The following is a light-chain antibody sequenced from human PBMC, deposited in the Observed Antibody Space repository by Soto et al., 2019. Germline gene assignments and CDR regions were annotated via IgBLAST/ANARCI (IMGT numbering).Light chain of an antibody. Sequence: AIQLTQSPSSLSASVGDRVTITCRASQGISSALAWYQQKPGKAPKLLIYDASSLESGVPSRFSGSGSGTDFTLTISSLQPEDFATYYCQQFNNQRITFGQGTRLEIK. V-gene: IGKV1D-13*01. CDR2: DAS. J-gene: IGKJ5*01. CDR3: QQFNNQRIT. CDR1: QGISSA.